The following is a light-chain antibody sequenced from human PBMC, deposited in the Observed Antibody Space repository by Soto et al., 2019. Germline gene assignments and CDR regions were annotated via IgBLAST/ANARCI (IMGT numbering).Light chain of an antibody. J-gene: IGKJ2*01. Sequence: EIVMTQSPATLSVSPGERATLSCRASQSVSSNLAWYQQKPGQAPRLLIYGASTRATGIPARFSGSGSGTEFTLTISSLQSEDFAVYYWQQYNNWPLSLGQGTKLEIK. V-gene: IGKV3-15*01. CDR2: GAS. CDR1: QSVSSN. CDR3: QQYNNWPLS.